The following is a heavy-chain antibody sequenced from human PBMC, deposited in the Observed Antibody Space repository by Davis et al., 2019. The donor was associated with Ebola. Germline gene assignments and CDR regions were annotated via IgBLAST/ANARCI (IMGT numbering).Heavy chain of an antibody. CDR3: TTARRDSSGWIDS. V-gene: IGHV3-15*01. Sequence: PGGSLSLSCAASGFTFSNAWMSWVRQAPGKGLEWVGRIKRKTDGGTTDYAAPVKGSFTLSRDDSTNTLHLQMNSLKTEDTAVYYCTTARRDSSGWIDSWGQGTLVTVSS. CDR1: GFTFSNAW. D-gene: IGHD6-19*01. J-gene: IGHJ4*02. CDR2: IKRKTDGGTT.